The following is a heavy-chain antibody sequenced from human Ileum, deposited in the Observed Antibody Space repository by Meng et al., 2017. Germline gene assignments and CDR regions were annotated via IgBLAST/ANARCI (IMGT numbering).Heavy chain of an antibody. CDR3: ARDWDWVVWDY. Sequence: EVRLVGSGGGLVQPGGSLTLSCAASGFTFSTYSMHWVRQAPGKGLVWVSQIKPDGRTTAYADSVKGRFTISRDNAKSTLYLEMNSLRAEDAAVYYCARDWDWVVWDYWGQGTLVTVSS. D-gene: IGHD3/OR15-3a*01. CDR1: GFTFSTYS. CDR2: IKPDGRTT. J-gene: IGHJ4*02. V-gene: IGHV3-74*01.